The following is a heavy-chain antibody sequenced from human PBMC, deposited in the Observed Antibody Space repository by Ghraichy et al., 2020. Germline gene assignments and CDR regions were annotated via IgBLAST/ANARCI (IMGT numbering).Heavy chain of an antibody. CDR3: AKDGYSSGWGTYYYYYGMDV. J-gene: IGHJ6*02. CDR2: ISGSGGST. Sequence: GGSLRLSCAASGFTFSSYAMSWVRQAPGKGLEWVSAISGSGGSTYYADSVKGRFTISRDNSKNTLYLQMNSLRAEDTAVYYCAKDGYSSGWGTYYYYYGMDVWGQGTTVTVSS. CDR1: GFTFSSYA. V-gene: IGHV3-23*01. D-gene: IGHD6-19*01.